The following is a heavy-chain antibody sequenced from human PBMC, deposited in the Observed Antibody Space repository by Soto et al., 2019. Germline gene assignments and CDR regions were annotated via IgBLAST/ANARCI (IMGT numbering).Heavy chain of an antibody. CDR2: ISSSSSYI. CDR3: ARVMLLRFLEWLSDNPSYYYYYGMDV. CDR1: GFTFSSYS. V-gene: IGHV3-21*01. D-gene: IGHD3-3*01. Sequence: PGGSLRLSCAASGFTFSSYSMNWVRQAPGKGLEWVSSISSSSSYIYYADSVKGRFTISRDNAKNSLYLQMNSLRAEDTAVYYCARVMLLRFLEWLSDNPSYYYYYGMDVWGQGTTVTVSS. J-gene: IGHJ6*02.